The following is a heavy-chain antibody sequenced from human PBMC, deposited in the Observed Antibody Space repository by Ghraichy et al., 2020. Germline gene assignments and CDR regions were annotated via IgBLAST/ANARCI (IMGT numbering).Heavy chain of an antibody. J-gene: IGHJ4*02. Sequence: GGSLRLSCAASGFTFSSYEMNWVRQAPGKGLEWVSHISRSGNNIYYADSVKGRFSISRDNAKNSLYLQMNSLRAEDTALYYCVRPRVGDTRDFDFGGQGTLVTVSS. CDR3: VRPRVGDTRDFDF. CDR2: ISRSGNNI. D-gene: IGHD1-26*01. CDR1: GFTFSSYE. V-gene: IGHV3-48*03.